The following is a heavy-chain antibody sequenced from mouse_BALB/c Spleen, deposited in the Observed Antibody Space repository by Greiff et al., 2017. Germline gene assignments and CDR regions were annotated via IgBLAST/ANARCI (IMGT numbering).Heavy chain of an antibody. Sequence: EVKLVESGGGLVKPGGSLKLSCAASGFTFSSYTMSWVRQTPVKRLEWVATISSGGSYTYYPDSVKGRSTIARDNAKNTLYLQMSSLKSEDTAMYYCKRDEDSSCYYYYAMDYWGQGTSVTVSS. CDR3: KRDEDSSCYYYYAMDY. D-gene: IGHD3-2*01. CDR2: ISSGGSYT. V-gene: IGHV5-6-4*01. CDR1: GFTFSSYT. J-gene: IGHJ4*01.